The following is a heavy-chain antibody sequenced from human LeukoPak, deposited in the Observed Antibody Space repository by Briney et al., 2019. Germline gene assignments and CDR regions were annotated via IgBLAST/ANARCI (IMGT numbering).Heavy chain of an antibody. V-gene: IGHV4-59*01. CDR3: ARTYGSGSYYNC. CDR1: GGSISRYY. J-gene: IGHJ4*02. CDR2: IYYSGST. D-gene: IGHD3-10*01. Sequence: SETLSLTCTVSGGSISRYYWSWIRQPPGKGLEWIGYIYYSGSTNYNPSLKSRVTISVDTSKNHFSLKLGSVTAADTAVYYCARTYGSGSYYNCWGQGTLVTVSS.